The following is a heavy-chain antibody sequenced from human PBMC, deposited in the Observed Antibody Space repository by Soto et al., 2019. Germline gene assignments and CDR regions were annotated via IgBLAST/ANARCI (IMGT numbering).Heavy chain of an antibody. CDR3: ARLVVPAAMGYYYYMDV. V-gene: IGHV1-69*02. J-gene: IGHJ6*03. Sequence: GASVKVSCKASGCTFSSYTISWVRQAPGQGLEWMGRIIPILGIANYAQKFQGRVTMTRNTSISTAYMELSSLRSEDTAVYYCARLVVPAAMGYYYYMDVWGKGTTVTVSS. CDR1: GCTFSSYT. CDR2: IIPILGIA. D-gene: IGHD2-2*01.